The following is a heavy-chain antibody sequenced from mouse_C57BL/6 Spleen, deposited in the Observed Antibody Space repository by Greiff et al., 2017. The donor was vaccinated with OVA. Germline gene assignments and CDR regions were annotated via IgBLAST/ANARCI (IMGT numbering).Heavy chain of an antibody. D-gene: IGHD2-3*01. J-gene: IGHJ1*03. CDR1: GYTFTSYW. CDR2: INPSNGGT. Sequence: QVQLQQPGTELVKPGASVKLSCKASGYTFTSYWMHWVKQRPGQGLEWIGNINPSNGGTNYNEKFKSKATLTVDKSSSTAYMQLSSLTSEASAVXYCARPPIYEGYPFVWGTGTTVTVSS. CDR3: ARPPIYEGYPFV. V-gene: IGHV1-53*01.